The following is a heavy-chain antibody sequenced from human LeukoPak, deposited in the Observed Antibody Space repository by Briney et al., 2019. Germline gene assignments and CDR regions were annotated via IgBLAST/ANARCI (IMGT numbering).Heavy chain of an antibody. CDR2: INSEGSST. CDR1: GFTFISYW. Sequence: GPSLRLSCAASGFTFISYWMHSVRQPARKWLGWVSRINSEGSSTSYADSVKGRFTISRDNAKNPLYLQMNSVRAEDTAVYYCARDSDGTFDYWGQGTLVTVSS. CDR3: ARDSDGTFDY. D-gene: IGHD3-10*01. V-gene: IGHV3-74*01. J-gene: IGHJ4*02.